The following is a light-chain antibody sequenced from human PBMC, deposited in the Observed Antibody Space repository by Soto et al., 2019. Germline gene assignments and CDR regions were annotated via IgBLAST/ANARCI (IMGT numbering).Light chain of an antibody. V-gene: IGKV3-20*01. CDR2: GTS. Sequence: EIGLTQSPGTLSLSPRERATLSCRASQRISSRNLAWYQQKPCQAPRLLIYGTSSRATGIPARFSGSGSVTDFTLTINRLEPEDFGVYSCKQYSDLPYTFGQGTKLEVK. CDR1: QRISSRN. CDR3: KQYSDLPYT. J-gene: IGKJ2*01.